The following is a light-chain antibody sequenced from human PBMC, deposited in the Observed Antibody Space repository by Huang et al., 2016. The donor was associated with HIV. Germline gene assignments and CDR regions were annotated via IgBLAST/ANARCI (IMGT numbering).Light chain of an antibody. CDR2: GAS. J-gene: IGKJ1*01. Sequence: EIVMTQSPATLSVSPGERATLSCRASQGVSNNIAWYQQKPGQTPRLLIQGASTRATGIAAKLSGRGSGTDFTLTITSLQPEDSAVYYCQHYNNWPPWTFGPGTQVEI. V-gene: IGKV3D-15*01. CDR1: QGVSNN. CDR3: QHYNNWPPWT.